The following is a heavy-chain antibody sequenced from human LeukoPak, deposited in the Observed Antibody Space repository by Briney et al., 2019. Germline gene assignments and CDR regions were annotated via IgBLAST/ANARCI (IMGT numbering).Heavy chain of an antibody. CDR3: AKNYYGSGSPHDAFDI. J-gene: IGHJ3*02. Sequence: SVKVSCKASGGTFSSYGISWVRQAPGQGLEWMGRIIPIVGMADYAQKFQGRVTVTADKSKSTAYMELSGLRSEDTAVYYCAKNYYGSGSPHDAFDIWGQGTMVTVSS. CDR2: IIPIVGMA. CDR1: GGTFSSYG. V-gene: IGHV1-69*04. D-gene: IGHD3-10*01.